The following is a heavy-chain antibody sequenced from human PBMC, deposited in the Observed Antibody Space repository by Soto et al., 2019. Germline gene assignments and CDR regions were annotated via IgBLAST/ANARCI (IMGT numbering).Heavy chain of an antibody. Sequence: QVQLVESGGGVVQPGRSLRLSCAASGFTFFTFGIHWVRQAPGKGLEWVAVIWYDGDYKYYADSVKGRFTISRDNSKNMLYLQMNSLRAEDTAVYYCARDLMVRGGDYYYGMDVWGQGTTVTVSS. CDR1: GFTFFTFG. J-gene: IGHJ6*02. CDR3: ARDLMVRGGDYYYGMDV. V-gene: IGHV3-33*01. D-gene: IGHD2-15*01. CDR2: IWYDGDYK.